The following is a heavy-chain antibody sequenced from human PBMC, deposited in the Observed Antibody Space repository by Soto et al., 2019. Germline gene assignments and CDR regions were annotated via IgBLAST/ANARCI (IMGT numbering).Heavy chain of an antibody. D-gene: IGHD6-19*01. Sequence: GGSLRLSCAASGFTFRSYWMSWVRQAPGKGLEWVANINQDGSEKYYVDSVKGRFTISRDNAKNSLYLEVNSLRAEDTAVYYCARDGVEAGLYLDNWGQGTLVTVSS. J-gene: IGHJ4*02. CDR1: GFTFRSYW. CDR3: ARDGVEAGLYLDN. V-gene: IGHV3-7*01. CDR2: INQDGSEK.